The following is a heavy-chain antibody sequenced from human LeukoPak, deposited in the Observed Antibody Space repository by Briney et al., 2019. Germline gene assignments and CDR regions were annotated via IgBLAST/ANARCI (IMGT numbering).Heavy chain of an antibody. CDR1: GGSISSGGFY. Sequence: PSETLSLTCTVPGGSISSGGFYWSWIRQPPGKGLEWIGYIHHSGDTYQNPSLKSRVTVSSDRSKNEFYLKVSSVTAADTAVYYCARLIAADPQLDYWGQGTLVTVSS. V-gene: IGHV4-30-2*01. J-gene: IGHJ4*02. D-gene: IGHD6-13*01. CDR3: ARLIAADPQLDY. CDR2: IHHSGDT.